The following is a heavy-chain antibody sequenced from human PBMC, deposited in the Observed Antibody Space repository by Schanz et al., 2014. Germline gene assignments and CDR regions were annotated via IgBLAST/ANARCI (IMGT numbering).Heavy chain of an antibody. V-gene: IGHV1-18*01. CDR3: ARAKRFGDMDV. Sequence: QVHLVQSGAEVKKPGSSVKVSCKASGGTFSRLTFSWVRQAPGQGLEWMGWISAYNGNTNYAQKLQGRVTMTTDTSTSTAYMELTSLRFDDTAVYYCARAKRFGDMDVWGQGTTVTVSS. J-gene: IGHJ6*02. CDR1: GGTFSRLT. D-gene: IGHD3-10*01. CDR2: ISAYNGNT.